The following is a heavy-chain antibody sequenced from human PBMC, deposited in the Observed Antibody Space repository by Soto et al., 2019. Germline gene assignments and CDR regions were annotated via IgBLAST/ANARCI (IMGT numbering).Heavy chain of an antibody. CDR2: ISNSGGTT. CDR3: AKYVAVAGTALYGMYV. V-gene: IGHV3-23*01. Sequence: EVQLLESGGGLVQPGGSLRLSCAASGFSFSSYAMSWARQAPGKGLEWVSVISNSGGTTFYADSVKGRFTISRDNFKNTVFLQMSSLRAEDTAVYYCAKYVAVAGTALYGMYVWGQGTTVTVSS. CDR1: GFSFSSYA. J-gene: IGHJ6*02. D-gene: IGHD6-19*01.